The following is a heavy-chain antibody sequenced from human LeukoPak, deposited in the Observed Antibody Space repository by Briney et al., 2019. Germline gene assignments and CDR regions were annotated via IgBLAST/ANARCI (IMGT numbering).Heavy chain of an antibody. CDR2: IYYSGST. CDR1: GGSISSYY. D-gene: IGHD2-15*01. Sequence: PSETLSLTCTVSGGSISSYYWSWIRQPPGKGLEWIGYIYYSGSTNYNPSLKSRVTISVDTSKNQFSLKLSSVTAADTAVYYRARGVVAATPKGDWFDPWGQGTLVTVSS. V-gene: IGHV4-59*01. CDR3: ARGVVAATPKGDWFDP. J-gene: IGHJ5*02.